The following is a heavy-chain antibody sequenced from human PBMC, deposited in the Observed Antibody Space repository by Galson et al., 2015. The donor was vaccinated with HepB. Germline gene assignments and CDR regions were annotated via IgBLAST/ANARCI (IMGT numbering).Heavy chain of an antibody. D-gene: IGHD2-2*01. Sequence: SLRLSCAASGFTFSSYAMHWVRQAPGKGLEWVAVISYDGSNKYYADSVKGRFTISRDNSKNTLYLQMNSLRAEDTAVYYCARDRSPAAMVGWFDPWGQGTLVTVSS. V-gene: IGHV3-30*04. CDR3: ARDRSPAAMVGWFDP. CDR1: GFTFSSYA. J-gene: IGHJ5*02. CDR2: ISYDGSNK.